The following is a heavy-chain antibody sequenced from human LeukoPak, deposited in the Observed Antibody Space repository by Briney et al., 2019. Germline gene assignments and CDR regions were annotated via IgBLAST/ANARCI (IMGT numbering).Heavy chain of an antibody. CDR3: AKVQTRRGYGYGLKFDY. CDR1: GFTFSSYA. Sequence: GGSLRLSCAASGFTFSSYALSWVRQAPGKGLECVSAISGSGGSTYYADSVKGRFTISRDNSKNTLYLQMNSLRAEDTAVYYCAKVQTRRGYGYGLKFDYWGQGTLVTVSS. J-gene: IGHJ4*02. CDR2: ISGSGGST. V-gene: IGHV3-23*01. D-gene: IGHD5-18*01.